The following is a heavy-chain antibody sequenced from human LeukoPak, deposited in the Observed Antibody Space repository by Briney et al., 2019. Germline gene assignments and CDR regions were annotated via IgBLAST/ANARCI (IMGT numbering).Heavy chain of an antibody. V-gene: IGHV4-59*01. D-gene: IGHD4-11*01. J-gene: IGHJ4*02. CDR1: GGSFSGYY. CDR2: IYYSGST. Sequence: SETLSLTCAVYGGSFSGYYWSWIRQPPGKGLEWIGYIYYSGSTNYNPSLKSRVTISVDTSKNQFSLKLSSVTAADTAVYYCARRLHSAFDYWGQGTLVTVSS. CDR3: ARRLHSAFDY.